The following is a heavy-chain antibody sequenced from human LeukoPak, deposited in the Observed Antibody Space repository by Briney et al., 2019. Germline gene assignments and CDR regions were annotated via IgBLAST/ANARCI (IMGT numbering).Heavy chain of an antibody. V-gene: IGHV4-31*03. CDR1: GGSISSGGYW. CDR2: IYFSGIT. J-gene: IGHJ4*02. D-gene: IGHD4-17*01. CDR3: ARVYGDYGAPADY. Sequence: PSQTLYLTCTVSGGSISSGGYWWSWIRQHQGKGLEFAGYIYFSGITFYNPSHQRRVTFSVDASKNRFSLKESSVTDADTAVYYSARVYGDYGAPADYWGQGTQVTVSS.